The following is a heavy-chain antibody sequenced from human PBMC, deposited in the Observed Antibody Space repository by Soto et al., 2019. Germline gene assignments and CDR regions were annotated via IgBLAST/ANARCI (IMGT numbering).Heavy chain of an antibody. CDR2: IWYDGSNK. D-gene: IGHD6-19*01. CDR3: ARDGQSLAPYALDV. CDR1: GFTFSGHA. J-gene: IGHJ6*02. V-gene: IGHV3-33*01. Sequence: QVQVVESGGGVVQPGRSLRLSCTVSGFTFSGHAMHWVRQAPGKGLEWVAQIWYDGSNKYYADSVKGRFTISRDNSKNILYVQMDSLRVDDTAVYYCARDGQSLAPYALDVWGQGTSVTDSS.